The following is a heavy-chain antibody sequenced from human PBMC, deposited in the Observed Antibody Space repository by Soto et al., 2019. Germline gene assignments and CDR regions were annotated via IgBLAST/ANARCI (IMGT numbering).Heavy chain of an antibody. CDR2: ISGSGGST. CDR1: GFTFSSYA. J-gene: IGHJ4*02. V-gene: IGHV3-23*01. Sequence: PGGSLRLSCAASGFTFSSYAMSWVRQALGKGLEWVSAISGSGGSTYYADSVKGRFTISRDNSKNTLYLQMNSLRAEDTAVYYCAKRLLTLGWYGNYFDYWGQGTLVTVSS. D-gene: IGHD6-19*01. CDR3: AKRLLTLGWYGNYFDY.